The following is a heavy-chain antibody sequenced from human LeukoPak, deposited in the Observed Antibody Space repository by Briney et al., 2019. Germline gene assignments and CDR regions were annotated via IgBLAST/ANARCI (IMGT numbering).Heavy chain of an antibody. D-gene: IGHD4-23*01. Sequence: GGSLRLSCAVSGFTFSTYSVHWVRQAPGKGLEWVSSISSSSSYMNYADSLKGRFTISRDNAENSLYLQMNSLRAEDTAVYYCARDRGKTSPYYYVDVWGKGTTVTVSS. V-gene: IGHV3-21*01. CDR2: ISSSSSYM. CDR3: ARDRGKTSPYYYVDV. J-gene: IGHJ6*03. CDR1: GFTFSTYS.